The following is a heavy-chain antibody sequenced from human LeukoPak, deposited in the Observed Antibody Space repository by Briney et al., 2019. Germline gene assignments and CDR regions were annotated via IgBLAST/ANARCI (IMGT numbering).Heavy chain of an antibody. V-gene: IGHV3-23*01. CDR1: GFTFSSYA. CDR3: ARGYYDSSGYDAFDI. D-gene: IGHD3-22*01. J-gene: IGHJ3*02. Sequence: GGSLRLSCEASGFTFSSYAMSWVRQAPGKGLEWVSGFSGSGGSTYYADSVKGRFTISRDNAKNSLYLQMNSLRAEDTAVYYCARGYYDSSGYDAFDIWGQGTMVTVSS. CDR2: FSGSGGST.